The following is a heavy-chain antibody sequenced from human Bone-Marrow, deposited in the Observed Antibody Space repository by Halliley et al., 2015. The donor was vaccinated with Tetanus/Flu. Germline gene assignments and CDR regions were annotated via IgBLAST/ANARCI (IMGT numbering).Heavy chain of an antibody. D-gene: IGHD3-10*01. CDR2: IGGTGTGT. CDR3: AKLPRRFGELSDY. Sequence: VSKIGGTGTGTFYADSVKGRFPVSRDNSKDTLYLQRNSLTAEDTALYFCAKLPRRFGELSDYWGQGTLVTVSS. J-gene: IGHJ4*02. V-gene: IGHV3-23*01.